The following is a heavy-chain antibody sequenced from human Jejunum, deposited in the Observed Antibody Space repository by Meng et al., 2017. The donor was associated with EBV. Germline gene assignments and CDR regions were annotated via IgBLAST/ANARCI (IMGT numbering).Heavy chain of an antibody. V-gene: IGHV1-18*01. CDR3: TILSHCDGGICYSYDY. CDR1: VYTFTNYG. D-gene: IGHD2-15*01. CDR2: ISAYNGNT. J-gene: IGHJ4*02. Sequence: VRRVRFGAEVKGPGASGKFSCKASVYTFTNYGVSWVRKAPGQGLEWMGWISAYNGNTDYAQKLQGRVTMTTDTPTSTAYMELRSLRSDDTAVYYCTILSHCDGGICYSYDYWGQGTLVTVSS.